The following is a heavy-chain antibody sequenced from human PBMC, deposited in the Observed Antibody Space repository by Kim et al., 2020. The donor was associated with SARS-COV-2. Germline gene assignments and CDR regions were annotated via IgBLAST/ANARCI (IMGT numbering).Heavy chain of an antibody. D-gene: IGHD1-26*01. J-gene: IGHJ6*02. CDR3: AAEGGRGSHPYYYYGMDV. V-gene: IGHV1-58*01. Sequence: SVKVSCKASGFTFTSSAVQWVRQARGQRLEWIGWIVVGSGNTNYAQKFQERVTITRDMSTSTAYMELSSLRSEDTAVYYCAAEGGRGSHPYYYYGMDVWGQGTTVTVSS. CDR1: GFTFTSSA. CDR2: IVVGSGNT.